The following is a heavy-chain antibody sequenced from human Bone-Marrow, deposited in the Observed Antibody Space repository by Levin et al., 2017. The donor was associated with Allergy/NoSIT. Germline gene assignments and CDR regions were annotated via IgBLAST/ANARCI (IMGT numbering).Heavy chain of an antibody. CDR2: VSIDGSRE. CDR1: GFSFSSYA. Sequence: GESLKISCAASGFSFSSYAMHWIRQAPGKGLEWVAVVSIDGSREHYADSVKGRFSISRDSSKNTLYLQMNTLRTEDTAVYYCAKEGAGSGWSGIDSWGQGTLVSVSS. V-gene: IGHV3-30*18. D-gene: IGHD6-19*01. J-gene: IGHJ4*02. CDR3: AKEGAGSGWSGIDS.